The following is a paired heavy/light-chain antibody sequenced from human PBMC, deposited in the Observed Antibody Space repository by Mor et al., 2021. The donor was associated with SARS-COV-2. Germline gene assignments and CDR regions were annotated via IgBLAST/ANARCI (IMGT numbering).Heavy chain of an antibody. J-gene: IGHJ5*02. CDR3: VKDRHIAAAGVFDQ. V-gene: IGHV3-23*01. Sequence: EVQLLESGGGLVRPGGSLRLSCVASGFTFSDYAMNWVRQSPGGGLHWVSTISGNGASKYYADPLKGRFTISRDNSKNTVDLQMTNLRVEETGIYYCVKDRHIAAAGVFDQWGQGTLVTISS. CDR2: ISGNGASK. D-gene: IGHD6-13*01. CDR1: GFTFSDYA.
Light chain of an antibody. Sequence: EIVLTQSPATLSLSLGQRATLSCRASQSVSRYLAWYQQKPGQAPRLLIYDASNRATGIPARFSGSGSGTDFTLTISSLEPEDFATYFCQHRANWPPLTFGGGTKVEVK. V-gene: IGKV3-11*01. J-gene: IGKJ4*01. CDR3: QHRANWPPLT. CDR1: QSVSRY. CDR2: DAS.